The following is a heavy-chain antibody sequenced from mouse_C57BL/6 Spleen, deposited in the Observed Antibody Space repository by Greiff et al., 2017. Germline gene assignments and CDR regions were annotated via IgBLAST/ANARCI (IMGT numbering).Heavy chain of an antibody. V-gene: IGHV1-82*01. CDR2: IYPGDGDT. Sequence: QVQLQQSGPELVKPGASVKISCKASGYAFSSSWMNWVKQRPGKGLEWIGRIYPGDGDTNYNGKFKGKATLTADKSSSTAYMQLSSLTSEDSAVYFCARSPVRGAMDYWGQGTSVTVSS. CDR1: GYAFSSSW. J-gene: IGHJ4*01. D-gene: IGHD1-1*01. CDR3: ARSPVRGAMDY.